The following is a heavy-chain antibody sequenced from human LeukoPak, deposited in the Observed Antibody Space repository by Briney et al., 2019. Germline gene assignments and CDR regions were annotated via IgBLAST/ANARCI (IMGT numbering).Heavy chain of an antibody. J-gene: IGHJ4*02. D-gene: IGHD3-10*01. V-gene: IGHV3-30*03. CDR3: ARDHYYYGSGSYSSAPSLNDY. CDR2: ISYDGSNK. CDR1: GFTFSSYG. Sequence: GGSLRLSCAASGFTFSSYGMHWVRQAPGKGLEWVAVISYDGSNKHYADSVKGRFTISRDNAKNSLYLQMNSLRAEDTAVYYCARDHYYYGSGSYSSAPSLNDYWGQGTLVTVSS.